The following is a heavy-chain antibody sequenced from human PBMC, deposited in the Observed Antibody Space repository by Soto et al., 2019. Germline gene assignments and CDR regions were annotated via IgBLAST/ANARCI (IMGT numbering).Heavy chain of an antibody. CDR2: IWYDGSNK. J-gene: IGHJ6*02. D-gene: IGHD3-10*01. CDR1: GFTFSSYG. V-gene: IGHV3-33*01. Sequence: QVQLVESGGGVVQPGRSLRLSCAASGFTFSSYGMHWVRQAPGKGLEWVAVIWYDGSNKYYADSVKGRFTISRDNSKNTLYLQMNSMRVEETAVYYCARVGGSGSYYNRVYYYGMDVWGQGTTVTVSS. CDR3: ARVGGSGSYYNRVYYYGMDV.